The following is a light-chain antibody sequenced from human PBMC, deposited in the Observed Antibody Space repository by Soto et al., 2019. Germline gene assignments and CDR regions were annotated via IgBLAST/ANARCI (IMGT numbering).Light chain of an antibody. J-gene: IGKJ5*01. CDR3: QQRLTMPIT. Sequence: VLWVSQSPSLLSASTGDRVTISCRMSQGIRSYLAWYQQKPGKAPELLIYAASTLQSGVSSRFSGGGSRTENTLTIIDLQAAEFGTDYCQQRLTMPITFGHGTRLEIK. CDR2: AAS. CDR1: QGIRSY. V-gene: IGKV1D-8*03.